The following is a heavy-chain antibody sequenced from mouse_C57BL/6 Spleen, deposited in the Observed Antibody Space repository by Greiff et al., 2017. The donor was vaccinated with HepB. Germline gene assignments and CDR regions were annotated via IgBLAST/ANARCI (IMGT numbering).Heavy chain of an antibody. CDR1: GFTFSSYG. CDR3: ARSLCDYYGSSYRFAY. Sequence: EVMLVESGGDLVKPGGSLKLSCAASGFTFSSYGMSWVRQTPDKRLEWVATISSGGSYTYYPDSVKGRFTISRDNAKNTLYLQMSSLKSEDTAMYYCARSLCDYYGSSYRFAYWGQGTLVTVSA. V-gene: IGHV5-6*02. CDR2: ISSGGSYT. J-gene: IGHJ3*01. D-gene: IGHD1-1*01.